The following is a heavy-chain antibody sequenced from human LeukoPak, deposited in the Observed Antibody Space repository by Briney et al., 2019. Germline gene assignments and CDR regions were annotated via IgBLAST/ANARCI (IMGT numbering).Heavy chain of an antibody. Sequence: GGSLRLSCAASGFTFSSYAMHWVRQAPGKGLEWVAVISYDGSNKYYADSVKGRFTISRDNSKSTLYLQMNSLRAEDTAVYYCARDPANYYDSSGYRDWGQGTLVTVSS. CDR1: GFTFSSYA. V-gene: IGHV3-30*04. J-gene: IGHJ4*02. D-gene: IGHD3-22*01. CDR3: ARDPANYYDSSGYRD. CDR2: ISYDGSNK.